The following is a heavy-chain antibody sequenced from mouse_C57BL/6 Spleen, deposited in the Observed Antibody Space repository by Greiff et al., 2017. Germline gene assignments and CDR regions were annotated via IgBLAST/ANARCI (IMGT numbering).Heavy chain of an antibody. CDR3: AREGGYDYDGGVDY. J-gene: IGHJ2*01. CDR1: GYSFTSYY. V-gene: IGHV1-66*01. D-gene: IGHD2-4*01. Sequence: QVQLQQSGPELVKPGASVKISCKASGYSFTSYYIHWVKQRPGQGLEWIGWIYPGGGNTKYNEKFKGKGTLTADTSSSTAYMQLSSLTSEDSAVYYCAREGGYDYDGGVDYWGQGTTLTVSS. CDR2: IYPGGGNT.